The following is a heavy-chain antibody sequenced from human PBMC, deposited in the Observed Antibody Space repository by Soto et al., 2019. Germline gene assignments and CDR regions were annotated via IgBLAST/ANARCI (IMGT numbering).Heavy chain of an antibody. CDR2: INAGNGNT. J-gene: IGHJ4*02. V-gene: IGHV1-3*01. D-gene: IGHD2-21*02. Sequence: ASVKVSCKASGYTFTSYAMHWVRQAPGQRLEWMGWINAGNGNTKYSQKFQGRVTITRDTSASTAYMELSSLRSEDTAVHYCARSIVVVTAADYWGQGTLVTVSS. CDR3: ARSIVVVTAADY. CDR1: GYTFTSYA.